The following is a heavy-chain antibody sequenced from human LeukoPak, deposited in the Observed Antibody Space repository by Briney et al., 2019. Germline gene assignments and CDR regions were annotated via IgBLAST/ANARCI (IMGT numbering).Heavy chain of an antibody. D-gene: IGHD2-21*02. J-gene: IGHJ4*02. V-gene: IGHV3-33*06. CDR3: VKDHCGGDCYSDPYFDH. CDR1: GFSFSTYG. Sequence: PGRSLSLSCAASGFSFSTYGIHWVRQAPGKGLGWVAVIWYDGSNKYYANSVRGRFTISRDNSKNTAYLQMNSLRAEDTALYYCVKDHCGGDCYSDPYFDHWGQGTLVTVSS. CDR2: IWYDGSNK.